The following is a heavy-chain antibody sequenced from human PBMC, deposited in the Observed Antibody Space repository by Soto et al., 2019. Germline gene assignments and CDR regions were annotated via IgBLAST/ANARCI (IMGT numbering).Heavy chain of an antibody. CDR3: TRQDSSSSYDAFDI. CDR2: IRSKANSYAT. J-gene: IGHJ3*02. D-gene: IGHD6-6*01. CDR1: GFTFSGSA. V-gene: IGHV3-73*01. Sequence: GGSLRLSCAASGFTFSGSAMHWVRQASGKGLEWVGRIRSKANSYATAYAASVKGRFTISRDDSKNTAYLQMNSLKTEDAAVYDCTRQDSSSSYDAFDIWGQGTMVTVSS.